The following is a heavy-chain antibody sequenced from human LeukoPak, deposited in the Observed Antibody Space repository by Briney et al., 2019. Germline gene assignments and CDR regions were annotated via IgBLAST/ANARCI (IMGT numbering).Heavy chain of an antibody. CDR3: ARIRCGHTDVVCYNY. D-gene: IGHD2-21*01. CDR1: GVSFSAYS. J-gene: IGHJ4*02. V-gene: IGHV4-34*12. CDR2: IIPGCGV. Sequence: SEPLSLTCAVHGVSFSAYSWSWIRQSPGRGLEWIGEIIPGCGVIYNPSLKSQATISGTTSENQFSLSLPSVTAPDTAVYYCARIRCGHTDVVCYNYWGLGTLVTVSS.